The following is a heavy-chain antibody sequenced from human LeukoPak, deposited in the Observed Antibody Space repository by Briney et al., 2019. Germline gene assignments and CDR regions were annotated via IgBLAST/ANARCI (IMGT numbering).Heavy chain of an antibody. CDR2: IYYSGST. CDR1: GESFSGYY. J-gene: IGHJ4*02. V-gene: IGHV4-34*01. CDR3: ARHRLEHFPY. D-gene: IGHD1/OR15-1a*01. Sequence: PSETLSLTCAVYGESFSGYYWSWIRQPPGKGLEWIGSIYYSGSTYYNPSLTSRVTISVDTSENQFSLKLTSVTAADTAVYYCARHRLEHFPYWGQGTLVTVSS.